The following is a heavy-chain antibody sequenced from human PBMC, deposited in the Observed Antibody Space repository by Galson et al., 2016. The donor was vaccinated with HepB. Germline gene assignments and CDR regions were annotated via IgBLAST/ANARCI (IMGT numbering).Heavy chain of an antibody. D-gene: IGHD7-27*01. CDR1: GYNFATYW. J-gene: IGHJ2*01. V-gene: IGHV5-51*01. Sequence: QSGAEVKKPGESLKISCKGSGYNFATYWIGWVRHMPGKGLEWMGIIYPGDSDTRYSPSFQGQVTISADKSINTAYLQWSGLKASDSAIYYCARRLNWGSRWYFDLWGRGTRVTVSS. CDR3: ARRLNWGSRWYFDL. CDR2: IYPGDSDT.